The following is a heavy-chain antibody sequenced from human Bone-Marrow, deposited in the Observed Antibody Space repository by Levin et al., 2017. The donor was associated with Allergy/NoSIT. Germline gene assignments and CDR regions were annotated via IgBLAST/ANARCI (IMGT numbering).Heavy chain of an antibody. Sequence: PVASVKVSCKASGYTFTNYDINWVRQATGQGFEWMGWINPSGNTGYSQKFQGRVTLTRDTSISTAYMELSSLRSEDAAVYYCVRGRDYHDSSGYYFWNWFDRWGQGTLVTVSS. D-gene: IGHD3-22*01. V-gene: IGHV1-8*01. CDR3: VRGRDYHDSSGYYFWNWFDR. J-gene: IGHJ5*02. CDR2: INPSGNT. CDR1: GYTFTNYD.